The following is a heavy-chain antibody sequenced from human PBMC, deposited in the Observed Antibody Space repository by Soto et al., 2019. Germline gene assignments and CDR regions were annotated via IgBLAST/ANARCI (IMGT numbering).Heavy chain of an antibody. J-gene: IGHJ4*02. V-gene: IGHV4-39*01. D-gene: IGHD2-21*02. CDR3: ARARSGDRRFDS. CDR2: IFYSGST. CDR1: GGSISSSSYY. Sequence: SETLSLTCTVSGGSISSSSYYWGWIRQPPGKGLEWIGSIFYSGSTYYNPSLKSRVTISVDTSKNQFSLKLTSVTAADTAVYYCARARSGDRRFDSWGQGALVTVSS.